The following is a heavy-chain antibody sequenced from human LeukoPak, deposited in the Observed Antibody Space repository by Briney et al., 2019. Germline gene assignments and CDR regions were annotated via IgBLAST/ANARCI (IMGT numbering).Heavy chain of an antibody. V-gene: IGHV1-2*02. CDR1: GYTFTGYY. CDR3: ARTKRTGIAARPCDY. J-gene: IGHJ4*02. CDR2: INPNSGGT. D-gene: IGHD6-6*01. Sequence: ASVKVSCKASGYTFTGYYMHWVRQAPGQGLEWMGWINPNSGGTNYAQKFQGRVTMTRDTSISTAYMELSRLRSDDTAVYYCARTKRTGIAARPCDYWGQGTLATVSS.